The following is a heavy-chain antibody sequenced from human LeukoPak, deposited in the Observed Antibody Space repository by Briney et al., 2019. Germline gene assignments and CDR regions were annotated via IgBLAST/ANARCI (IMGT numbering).Heavy chain of an antibody. CDR1: GGSISSYY. CDR2: IYTSGST. Sequence: SETLSLTCTVSGGSISSYYWGWVRQPAGKGLEWIGRIYTSGSTNYNPSLKSRVTMSVDTSKNQFSLKLSSVTAADTAVYYCAREYDFWSGYYTDWGQGTLVTVSS. D-gene: IGHD3-3*01. J-gene: IGHJ4*02. CDR3: AREYDFWSGYYTD. V-gene: IGHV4-4*07.